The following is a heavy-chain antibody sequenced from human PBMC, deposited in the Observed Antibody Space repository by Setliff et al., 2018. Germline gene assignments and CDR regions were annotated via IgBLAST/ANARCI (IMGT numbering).Heavy chain of an antibody. Sequence: SETLSLTCTVSGGSLRGNAIFWGWIRQPPGKGLEWIGSIDYTGDPYYNTSLKSRVTMSVDTSRNQLSLKLTSVTAADTAVYYCARHVGSRSRGYNYYYYYMDVWGKGTTVTVSS. CDR3: ARHVGSRSRGYNYYYYYMDV. CDR2: IDYTGDP. D-gene: IGHD3-10*01. J-gene: IGHJ6*03. V-gene: IGHV4-39*01. CDR1: GGSLRGNAIF.